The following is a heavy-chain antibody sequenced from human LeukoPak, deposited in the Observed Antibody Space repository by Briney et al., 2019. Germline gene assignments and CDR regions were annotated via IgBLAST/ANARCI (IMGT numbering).Heavy chain of an antibody. Sequence: GGSLRLSCAASGFTFSSYGMHWVRQAPGKGLEWVAFIRYDGSNKYYADSVKGRFTISRDNSKNTLYLQMNSLRAEDTAVYYCAKDYSGSYNWFDPWGQGTLVTVSS. CDR2: IRYDGSNK. CDR1: GFTFSSYG. V-gene: IGHV3-30*02. D-gene: IGHD1-26*01. CDR3: AKDYSGSYNWFDP. J-gene: IGHJ5*02.